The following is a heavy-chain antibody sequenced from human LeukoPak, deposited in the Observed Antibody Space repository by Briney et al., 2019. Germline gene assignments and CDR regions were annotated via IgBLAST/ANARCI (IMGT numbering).Heavy chain of an antibody. V-gene: IGHV4-4*09. J-gene: IGHJ6*03. CDR2: IYTIGST. D-gene: IGHD3-3*01. Sequence: SETLSLTCTVSGGSISSYYWSWIRQPPGKGLEWIGYIYTIGSTNYNPSLKSRVTISVDTSKNQFSLKLSSVTAADTAVYYCARASYYDPPSAYYYYMDVWGKGTTVTVSS. CDR3: ARASYYDPPSAYYYYMDV. CDR1: GGSISSYY.